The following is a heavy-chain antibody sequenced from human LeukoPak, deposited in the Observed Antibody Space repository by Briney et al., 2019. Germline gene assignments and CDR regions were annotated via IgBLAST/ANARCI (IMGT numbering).Heavy chain of an antibody. CDR2: VKSRSAGETT. Sequence: GGSLRLPCAASGFSISNDWMSWVRQAPGKGLEWVARVKSRSAGETTDYAAPVKGRVTISRDDSKNTLYLQMNSLKTEDTAVYYCTLIQGWGSGSYYRDFWGQGTLVTVSS. CDR1: GFSISNDW. CDR3: TLIQGWGSGSYYRDF. D-gene: IGHD3-10*01. J-gene: IGHJ4*02. V-gene: IGHV3-15*01.